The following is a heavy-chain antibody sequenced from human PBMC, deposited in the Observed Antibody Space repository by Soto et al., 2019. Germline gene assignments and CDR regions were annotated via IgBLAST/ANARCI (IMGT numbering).Heavy chain of an antibody. D-gene: IGHD2-2*01. CDR3: ARDRRIVVVPAAMWGIGMDV. CDR2: INPSGGST. J-gene: IGHJ6*02. V-gene: IGHV1-46*01. Sequence: GASVKVSCKASGYTITSYYMHWVRQAPGQGLEWMGIINPSGGSTSYAQKFQGRVTMTRDTSTSTVYMELSSLRSEDTAVYYCARDRRIVVVPAAMWGIGMDVWGQGTTVTVSS. CDR1: GYTITSYY.